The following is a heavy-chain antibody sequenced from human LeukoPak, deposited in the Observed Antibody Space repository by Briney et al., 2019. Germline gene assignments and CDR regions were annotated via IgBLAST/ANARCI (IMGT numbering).Heavy chain of an antibody. D-gene: IGHD2-15*01. CDR1: RLTINNAW. J-gene: IGHJ4*02. V-gene: IGHV3-33*01. CDR2: IWYDGNNK. CDR3: ARQHCSGGDCYFFD. Sequence: GGSLRLSCAVSRLTINNAWMNWVRQAPGKGLEWVALIWYDGNNKYYADSVKGRFTISRDNSENTLYLQLNSLRAEDTAVYYCARQHCSGGDCYFFDWGQGTLVTVSS.